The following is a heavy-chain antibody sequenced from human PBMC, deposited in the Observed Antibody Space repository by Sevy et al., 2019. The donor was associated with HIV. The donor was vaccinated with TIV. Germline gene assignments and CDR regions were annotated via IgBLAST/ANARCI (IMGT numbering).Heavy chain of an antibody. CDR1: GGTFSSYA. CDR2: IIPIFGTA. CDR3: ARGGTFWSGYPDYYYYYMDV. D-gene: IGHD3-3*01. V-gene: IGHV1-69*06. J-gene: IGHJ6*03. Sequence: ASVKVSCKASGGTFSSYAISWVRQAPGQGLEWMGGIIPIFGTANYAQKFQGRVTITADKSTTTAYMELNSLRSEDTAVNYCARGGTFWSGYPDYYYYYMDVWGKGTTVTVSS.